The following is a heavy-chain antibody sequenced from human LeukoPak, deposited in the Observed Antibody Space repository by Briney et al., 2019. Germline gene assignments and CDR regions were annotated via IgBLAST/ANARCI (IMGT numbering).Heavy chain of an antibody. J-gene: IGHJ4*02. V-gene: IGHV3-33*01. D-gene: IGHD1-14*01. Sequence: GGSLRLSCAASGFSFSNYGMHWVRQAPGKGLEWVAVIWFDGSNKYYADSVKGRFTISRDNCKTPLYLQMNSLRAEETAVFYCSRDPPERDDGGYFDYWGQGPLVTVSS. CDR1: GFSFSNYG. CDR2: IWFDGSNK. CDR3: SRDPPERDDGGYFDY.